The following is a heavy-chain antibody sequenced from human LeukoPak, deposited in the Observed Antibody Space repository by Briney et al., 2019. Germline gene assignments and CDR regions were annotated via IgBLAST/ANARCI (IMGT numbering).Heavy chain of an antibody. CDR3: ARVSTTVTYFDY. V-gene: IGHV3-11*05. J-gene: IGHJ4*02. CDR1: GFTFSDYY. CDR2: ISSSSTYT. Sequence: PGGSLRPSCAASGFTFSDYYMSWIRQAPGKGLEWVSYISSSSTYTNYADSVKGRFTISRDNAKNSLYLQMNSLRAEDTAVYYCARVSTTVTYFDYWGQGTLVTVSS. D-gene: IGHD4-17*01.